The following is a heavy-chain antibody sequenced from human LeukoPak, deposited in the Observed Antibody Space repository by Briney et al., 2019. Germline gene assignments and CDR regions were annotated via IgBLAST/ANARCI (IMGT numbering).Heavy chain of an antibody. CDR2: ISGNGGST. J-gene: IGHJ4*02. CDR3: AKISRNAVGYFDY. V-gene: IGHV3-23*01. D-gene: IGHD3-16*01. Sequence: GGSLRLSCAASGFTFSSYAMSWVRQAPGKGLEWVSGISGNGGSTYYAASVKGRFTISRDNSKNTLYLQMNSLRAEDTAVYYCAKISRNAVGYFDYWGQGTLVTVSS. CDR1: GFTFSSYA.